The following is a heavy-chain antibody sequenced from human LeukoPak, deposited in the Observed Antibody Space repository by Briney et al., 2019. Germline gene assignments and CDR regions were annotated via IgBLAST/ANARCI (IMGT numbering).Heavy chain of an antibody. Sequence: GGSLRLSCAASGFTFSRHWMTWVRQAPGKGLEWVANIKEDGSEQYYVDSVKGRFTISRDNAKNLLYLQMNSLRAEDTAVYYCARDRYDFWSGKSFDFWGQGTLVTVSS. D-gene: IGHD3-3*01. V-gene: IGHV3-7*01. CDR2: IKEDGSEQ. CDR1: GFTFSRHW. CDR3: ARDRYDFWSGKSFDF. J-gene: IGHJ4*02.